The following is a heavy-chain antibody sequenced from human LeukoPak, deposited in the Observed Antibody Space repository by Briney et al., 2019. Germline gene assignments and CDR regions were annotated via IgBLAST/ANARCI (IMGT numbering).Heavy chain of an antibody. CDR1: GYTFTSYY. Sequence: ASVKVSCKASGYTFTSYYMHWVRQAPGQRLEWMGVINPSGGSTSYAQKFQGRVTMSRDTSTSTVYMELSSLRSEDTAVYYCATRLARITIFGVVNDYWGQGTLVTVSS. CDR2: INPSGGST. CDR3: ATRLARITIFGVVNDY. V-gene: IGHV1-46*03. J-gene: IGHJ4*02. D-gene: IGHD3-3*01.